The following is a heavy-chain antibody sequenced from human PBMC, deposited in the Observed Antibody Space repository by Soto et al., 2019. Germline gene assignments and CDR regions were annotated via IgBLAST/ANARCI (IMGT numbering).Heavy chain of an antibody. D-gene: IGHD3-22*01. CDR1: RFSLDGHT. V-gene: IGHV3-43*01. J-gene: IGHJ1*01. Sequence: PGGSLRLSCEASRFSLDGHTMHWVRQTPGKGLEWVSLILWDGSSTSYVDSVKGRFTISRDDRKNSLYLQMNSLRSADSALYYCAVGGDFHDSSGYSGPFQHWGQGTLVTVSS. CDR3: AVGGDFHDSSGYSGPFQH. CDR2: ILWDGSST.